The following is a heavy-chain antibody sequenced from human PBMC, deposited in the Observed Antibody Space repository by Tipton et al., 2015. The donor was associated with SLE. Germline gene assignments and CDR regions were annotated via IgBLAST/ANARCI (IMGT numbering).Heavy chain of an antibody. Sequence: SLRLSCAASGFTFSDSYMSWIRQAPGEGLEWVSYISDSGATIYYADSVKGRFSVSRDSAKNSLYLQMNNLRAEDTAVYYCARNGGWYYYMDVWGKGTTVTVSS. J-gene: IGHJ6*03. D-gene: IGHD3-16*01. CDR3: ARNGGWYYYMDV. CDR1: GFTFSDSY. V-gene: IGHV3-11*01. CDR2: ISDSGATI.